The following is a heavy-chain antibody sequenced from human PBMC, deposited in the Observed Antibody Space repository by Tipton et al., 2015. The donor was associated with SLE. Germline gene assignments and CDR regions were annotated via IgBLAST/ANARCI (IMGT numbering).Heavy chain of an antibody. D-gene: IGHD2-8*02. CDR2: ISGSGNAI. J-gene: IGHJ5*02. CDR1: GFSFTSYE. Sequence: SLRLSCAASGFSFTSYEMNWVRQVPGRGLEWVAFISGSGNAIYYTDSVKGRFIISRDNAKNSLHLQMNGLRDEDTAVYYCVRSWWSQWLDYDLWGQGTLVAVSS. CDR3: VRSWWSQWLDYDL. V-gene: IGHV3-48*03.